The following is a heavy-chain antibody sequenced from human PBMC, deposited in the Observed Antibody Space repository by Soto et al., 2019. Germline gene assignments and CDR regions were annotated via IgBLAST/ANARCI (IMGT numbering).Heavy chain of an antibody. CDR2: ISSSAART. CDR1: GFTFSSSA. D-gene: IGHD2-8*02. J-gene: IGHJ4*02. V-gene: IGHV3-23*01. Sequence: GGSLRLSCAASGFTFSSSAMSWVRQAPGKGLEWVSSISSSAARTYYPDSVRGRFTISRDNSKNTLSLQMKSLRAEDTAVYYCAKTLGLVDPFDYWGQGTLVTVSS. CDR3: AKTLGLVDPFDY.